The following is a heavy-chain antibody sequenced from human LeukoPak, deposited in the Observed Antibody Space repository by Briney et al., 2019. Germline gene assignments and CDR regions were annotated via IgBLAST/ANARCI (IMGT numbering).Heavy chain of an antibody. CDR3: ARHDYGDYSLFDY. V-gene: IGHV3-21*01. Sequence: GSLRLSCAASGFTFSSYSMNWVRQAPGKGLEWASSISSSNSYIYYADSVKGRFTISRDNAKNSLYLQMNSLRAEDTAVYYCARHDYGDYSLFDYWGQGTLVTVSS. CDR2: ISSSNSYI. J-gene: IGHJ4*02. D-gene: IGHD4-17*01. CDR1: GFTFSSYS.